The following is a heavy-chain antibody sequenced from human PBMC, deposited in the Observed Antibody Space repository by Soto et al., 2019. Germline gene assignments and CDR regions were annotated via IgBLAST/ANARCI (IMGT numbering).Heavy chain of an antibody. J-gene: IGHJ5*02. D-gene: IGHD2-21*01. CDR3: ARPYCGDNSCHNWFDP. Sequence: ASVKVSCKASGYIFTDYYINWVRQAPGQGLEWMGWINPNNPNNGGTNYAQKFQGRVTMTTDTSISTAYMELSSLRSDDTAVYYGARPYCGDNSCHNWFDPWGQGTLVTVS. V-gene: IGHV1-2*02. CDR1: GYIFTDYY. CDR2: INPNNPNNGGT.